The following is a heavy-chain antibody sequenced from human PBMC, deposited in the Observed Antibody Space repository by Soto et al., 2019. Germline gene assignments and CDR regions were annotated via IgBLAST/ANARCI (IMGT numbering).Heavy chain of an antibody. D-gene: IGHD1-7*01. J-gene: IGHJ6*02. V-gene: IGHV1-46*01. CDR1: GYTFTSFY. Sequence: QVQLVQTGAEVKKPGASVKVSCKASGYTFTSFYMHWVRQAPGPGLEWMGIIKPSGGSTSYAQKCQGRVTMTRNASTSLVYMELSSLRSEDTAVYYCARERITGTTVGRDVWGQGTTVTVSS. CDR2: IKPSGGST. CDR3: ARERITGTTVGRDV.